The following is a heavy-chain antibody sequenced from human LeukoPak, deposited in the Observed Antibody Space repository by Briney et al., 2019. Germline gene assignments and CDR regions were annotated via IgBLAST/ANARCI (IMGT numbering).Heavy chain of an antibody. Sequence: SETLSLTCAVYGGSFSGYYWSWIRQPPGKGLEWIGEINHSGSTNYNSSLKSRVTISVDTSKNQFSLKLSSVTAADTAVYYCARGRRSSTGTLNWFDPWGQGTLVTVSS. CDR3: ARGRRSSTGTLNWFDP. CDR1: GGSFSGYY. J-gene: IGHJ5*02. D-gene: IGHD1-1*01. CDR2: INHSGST. V-gene: IGHV4-34*01.